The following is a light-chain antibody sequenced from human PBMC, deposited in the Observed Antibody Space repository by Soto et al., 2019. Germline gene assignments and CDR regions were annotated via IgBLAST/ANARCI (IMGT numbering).Light chain of an antibody. J-gene: IGKJ1*01. CDR2: LGS. CDR3: MQGISFT. Sequence: EPASISCRSSQSLLHNNGYNYLDWYLQKPGQSPQLLIYLGSNRASGVPGRFSGSGSDTDFTLSISRVEADDVGVFYCMQGISFTFGQGTKVDIK. CDR1: QSLLHNNGYNY. V-gene: IGKV2-28*01.